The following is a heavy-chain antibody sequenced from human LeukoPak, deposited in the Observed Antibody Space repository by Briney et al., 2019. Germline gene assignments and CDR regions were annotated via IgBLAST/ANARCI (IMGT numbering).Heavy chain of an antibody. CDR1: GYTFTSYA. Sequence: ASVKVSCKASGYTFTSYAMHWVRQAPGQRLEWMGWINAGNGNTKYSQEFQGRVTITRDTSASTAYMELSSLRSEDMAVYYCARGVTVGRYFDWFQTGDAFDIWGQGTMVTVSS. CDR3: ARGVTVGRYFDWFQTGDAFDI. CDR2: INAGNGNT. V-gene: IGHV1-3*03. J-gene: IGHJ3*02. D-gene: IGHD3-9*01.